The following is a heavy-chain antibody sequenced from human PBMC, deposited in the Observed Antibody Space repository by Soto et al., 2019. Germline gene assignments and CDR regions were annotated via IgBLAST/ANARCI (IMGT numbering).Heavy chain of an antibody. V-gene: IGHV3-30-3*01. CDR1: GFTFSSYA. CDR3: ASPDIVLGKD. D-gene: IGHD2-2*01. Sequence: QVQLVESGGGVVQPGRSLRLSCAASGFTFSSYAMHWVRQAPGKGLEWVAVISYDGSNKYYADSVKGRFTISRDNSKNTLYLQMNSRRAEDTAVYYCASPDIVLGKDWGQGTLVTVSS. J-gene: IGHJ4*02. CDR2: ISYDGSNK.